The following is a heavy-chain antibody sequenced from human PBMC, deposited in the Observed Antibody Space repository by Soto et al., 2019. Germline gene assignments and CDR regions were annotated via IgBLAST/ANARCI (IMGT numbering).Heavy chain of an antibody. J-gene: IGHJ6*02. CDR1: GYTFTSYA. CDR2: INAGNGNT. V-gene: IGHV1-3*01. D-gene: IGHD3-9*01. Sequence: GASVKVSCKASGYTFTSYAMHWVRQAPGQRLEWMGWINAGNGNTKYSQKFQGRVTITRDTSASTAYMELSSLRSEDTAVYYCATSTYYDILTGYYNYYYYYGMDVWGQGTTVTVSS. CDR3: ATSTYYDILTGYYNYYYYYGMDV.